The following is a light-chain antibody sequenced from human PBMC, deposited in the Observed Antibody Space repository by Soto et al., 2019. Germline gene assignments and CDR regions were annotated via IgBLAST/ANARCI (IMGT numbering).Light chain of an antibody. CDR1: QSVSSSY. J-gene: IGKJ2*01. V-gene: IGKV3-20*01. CDR3: QQYGSSTPST. CDR2: GAS. Sequence: EIVLTQSPGTLSLSPGERATLSCRTSQSVSSSYLAWYQQKPGQAPRLLIYGASSRATGIPDRFSGSGSGTDFTLTISRLEPEDFAVYYCQQYGSSTPSTFGQGTMLEIK.